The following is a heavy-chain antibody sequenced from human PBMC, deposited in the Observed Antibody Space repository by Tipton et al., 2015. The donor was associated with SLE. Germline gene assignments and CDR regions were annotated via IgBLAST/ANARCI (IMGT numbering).Heavy chain of an antibody. Sequence: TLSLTCTVSGGSVSSSSKYWAWFRQPPGKGLAWIGSIYYTGTTTYYNSFLKSRVTMSVDTSKNKFSLRLTSVIAADTAVYYCARLHGYSYGLNWFDPWGQGTLISVSS. CDR2: IYYTGTTT. V-gene: IGHV4-39*07. CDR3: ARLHGYSYGLNWFDP. D-gene: IGHD5-18*01. J-gene: IGHJ5*02. CDR1: GGSVSSSSKY.